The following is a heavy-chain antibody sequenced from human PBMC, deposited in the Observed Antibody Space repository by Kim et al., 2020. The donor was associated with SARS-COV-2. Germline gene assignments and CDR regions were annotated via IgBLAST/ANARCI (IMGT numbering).Heavy chain of an antibody. CDR1: GGSFSGYY. D-gene: IGHD1-26*01. Sequence: SETLSLTCAVYGGSFSGYYWSWIRQPPEKGLEWIGEINHSGRTNYNPYLKSQITISVATSTNQFPLNLTPGTAAAAAVYYCASAWSNTSDSGCPDCDL. CDR2: INHSGRT. CDR3: ASAWSNTSDSGCPDCDL. J-gene: IGHJ2*01. V-gene: IGHV4-34*01.